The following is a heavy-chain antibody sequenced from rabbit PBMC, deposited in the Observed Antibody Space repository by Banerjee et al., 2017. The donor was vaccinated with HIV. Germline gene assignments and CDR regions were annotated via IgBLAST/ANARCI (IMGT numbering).Heavy chain of an antibody. J-gene: IGHJ4*01. D-gene: IGHD6-1*01. Sequence: QSLEESGGDLVKPGASLTLTCTASGFTISSYYMCWVRQAPGKGLEWIACDITWYASWAKGRFTISKTSSTTVTLQMTSLTAADTATYFCARDRPGYGYELWGPGTLVTVS. CDR3: ARDRPGYGYEL. V-gene: IGHV1S28*01. CDR1: GFTISSYY. CDR2: DIT.